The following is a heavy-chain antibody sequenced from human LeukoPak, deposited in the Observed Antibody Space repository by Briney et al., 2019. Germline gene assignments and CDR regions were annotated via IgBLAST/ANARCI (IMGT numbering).Heavy chain of an antibody. CDR2: IMPLFGTA. Sequence: ASVKVSCKTSGGTFNNSAISWVRQAPGQGLEWLGGIMPLFGTAGYAQKFQGRVAITKDESTRTVYLELTSLTSDDTAVYYCARDVHGDYGSGWFDPWGQGTLVSVSS. CDR1: GGTFNNSA. V-gene: IGHV1-69*05. D-gene: IGHD4-17*01. CDR3: ARDVHGDYGSGWFDP. J-gene: IGHJ5*02.